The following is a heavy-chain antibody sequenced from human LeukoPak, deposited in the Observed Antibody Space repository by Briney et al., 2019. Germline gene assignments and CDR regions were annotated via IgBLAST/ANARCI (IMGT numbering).Heavy chain of an antibody. CDR1: GFTFSSYG. CDR3: ARVFYGSGRGDWFDP. J-gene: IGHJ5*02. V-gene: IGHV3-30*03. CDR2: ISYDGSNK. D-gene: IGHD3-10*01. Sequence: GGSLRLSCAASGFTFSSYGMHWVRQAPGKGLEWVAVISYDGSNKYYADSVKGRFTISRDNSKNTLYLQMNSLRAEDTAVYYCARVFYGSGRGDWFDPWGQGTLVTVSS.